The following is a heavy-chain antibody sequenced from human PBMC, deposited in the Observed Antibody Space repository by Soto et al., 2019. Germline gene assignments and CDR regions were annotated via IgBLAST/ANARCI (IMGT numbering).Heavy chain of an antibody. D-gene: IGHD6-13*01. CDR3: ARDQEAGSFFPYYYGMDV. CDR2: ISSSGSTI. CDR1: GFTFSSYE. Sequence: EVQLVESGGGSVQPGGSLRLSCATSGFTFSSYEMNWVRQAPGKGLEWVSYISSSGSTIYYADSVKGRFTISRDNAKNSLYLQMDSLRAEDTAVYYCARDQEAGSFFPYYYGMDVWGQGTTVTVSS. J-gene: IGHJ6*02. V-gene: IGHV3-48*03.